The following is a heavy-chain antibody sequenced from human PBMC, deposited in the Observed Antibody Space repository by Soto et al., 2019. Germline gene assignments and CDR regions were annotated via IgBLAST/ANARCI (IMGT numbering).Heavy chain of an antibody. CDR3: ATYGGNSNPSRYFQH. V-gene: IGHV3-23*01. CDR2: ISGSGGST. Sequence: PGGSLRLSCAASGFTFSSYAMSWVRQAPGKGLEWVSAISGSGGSTYYADSVKGRFIISRDNSKNTLYLQMNSLRAEDTAVYYCATYGGNSNPSRYFQHWGQGTLVTVSS. D-gene: IGHD4-17*01. J-gene: IGHJ1*01. CDR1: GFTFSSYA.